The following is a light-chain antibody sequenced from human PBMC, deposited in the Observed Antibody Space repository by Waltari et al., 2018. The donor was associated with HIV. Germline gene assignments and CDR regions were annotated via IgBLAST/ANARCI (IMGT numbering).Light chain of an antibody. Sequence: QSALTQPPSASGSPGQAVPISCTGNSSDVGGYNYVSWYQQHPGKAPKLLIYEVTKRPSGVPDRFSGSKSGNTASLTVSGLQAEDEADYYCSSYAGSNNLLFGGGTKLTVL. V-gene: IGLV2-8*01. CDR2: EVT. CDR3: SSYAGSNNLL. J-gene: IGLJ2*01. CDR1: SSDVGGYNY.